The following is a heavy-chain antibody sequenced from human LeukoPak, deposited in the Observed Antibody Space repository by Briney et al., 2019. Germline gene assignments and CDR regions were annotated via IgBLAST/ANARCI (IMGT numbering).Heavy chain of an antibody. D-gene: IGHD1-26*01. V-gene: IGHV5-51*01. Sequence: HGESLKISCKASGYSFTTYWIAWVRQMPGKGLEWMGIIYPGDSDTTYSPSFQGQVTISADKSISTAYLQWSSLKASDTAMYYCARQRASTNWFDPWGQGTLVTVSS. J-gene: IGHJ5*02. CDR1: GYSFTTYW. CDR2: IYPGDSDT. CDR3: ARQRASTNWFDP.